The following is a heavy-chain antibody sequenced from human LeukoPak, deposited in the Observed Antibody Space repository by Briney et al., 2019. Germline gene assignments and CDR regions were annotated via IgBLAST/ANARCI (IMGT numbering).Heavy chain of an antibody. J-gene: IGHJ4*02. CDR3: PRVCVRGWTECMDY. D-gene: IGHD6-19*01. Sequence: PGGSLTLSCAVSGFTFSRHWMSWVRQAPGKGQERVANIKRDEREENYVDLVKVRFSISRDNVKNSLHLQMNSPRAEDTAVYYCPRVCVRGWTECMDYWGQGTLVTVSS. V-gene: IGHV3-7*01. CDR1: GFTFSRHW. CDR2: IKRDEREE.